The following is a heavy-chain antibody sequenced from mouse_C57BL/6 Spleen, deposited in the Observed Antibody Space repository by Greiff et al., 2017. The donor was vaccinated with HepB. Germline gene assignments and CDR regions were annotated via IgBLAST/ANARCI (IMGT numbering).Heavy chain of an antibody. CDR1: GFTFSSYG. CDR2: ISSGGSYT. Sequence: EVKLVESGGDLVKPGGSLKLSCAASGFTFSSYGMSWVRQTPDKRLEWVATISSGGSYTYYPDSVKGRFTISRDNAKNTLYLQMSSLKSEDTAMYYCARDVVTRYFDVWGTGTTVTVSS. CDR3: ARDVVTRYFDV. V-gene: IGHV5-6*02. J-gene: IGHJ1*03. D-gene: IGHD2-5*01.